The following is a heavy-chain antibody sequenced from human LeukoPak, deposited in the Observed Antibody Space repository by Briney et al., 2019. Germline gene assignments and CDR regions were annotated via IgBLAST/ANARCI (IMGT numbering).Heavy chain of an antibody. CDR3: AREGSYEPYFDY. Sequence: PGGSLRLSCAASGFTFSSYAMHWVRQAPGKGLEWVAVISYDGSNKYYADSVKGRFTISRDNSKNTLYLQMNSLRAEDTAVYYCAREGSYEPYFDYWGQGTLVTVSS. D-gene: IGHD1-26*01. CDR1: GFTFSSYA. CDR2: ISYDGSNK. V-gene: IGHV3-30-3*01. J-gene: IGHJ4*02.